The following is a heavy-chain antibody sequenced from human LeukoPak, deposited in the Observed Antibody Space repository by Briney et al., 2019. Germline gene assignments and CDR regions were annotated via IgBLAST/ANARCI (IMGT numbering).Heavy chain of an antibody. J-gene: IGHJ4*02. CDR3: ARDSGGYSRTAY. CDR2: IYFSGST. Sequence: SETLSLTCTVSGGSISSGDYYWSWIRQPPGKGLEWIGYIYFSGSTYYNPSLKSRVTISVDTSKNQFSLKLTSVTAADTAVYYCARDSGGYSRTAYWGQGTLVTVSP. D-gene: IGHD6-19*01. CDR1: GGSISSGDYY. V-gene: IGHV4-30-4*01.